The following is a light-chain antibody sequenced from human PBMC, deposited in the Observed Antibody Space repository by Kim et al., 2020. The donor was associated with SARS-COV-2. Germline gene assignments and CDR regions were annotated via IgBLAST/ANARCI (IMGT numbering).Light chain of an antibody. CDR2: YDS. Sequence: SYELTQAPSLSVAPGKTATITCGGNNIGTKSVYWYQQRPGQAPVLVIYYDSDRPSGIPERVSGSNSGDTATLTIGRVEAGDEADYYCHVWDSESDHVVFGGGTQLTVL. J-gene: IGLJ2*01. CDR1: NIGTKS. V-gene: IGLV3-21*04. CDR3: HVWDSESDHVV.